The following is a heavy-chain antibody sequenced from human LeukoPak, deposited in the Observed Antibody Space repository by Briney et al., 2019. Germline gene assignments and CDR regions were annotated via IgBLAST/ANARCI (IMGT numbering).Heavy chain of an antibody. J-gene: IGHJ4*02. V-gene: IGHV3-48*03. D-gene: IGHD6-19*01. CDR3: TTPTVASNFDY. CDR1: GFSFIVYE. CDR2: ISSSGTTT. Sequence: GGSLRLSCAASGFSFIVYEMHWVRQAPGKGLEWISDISSSGTTTYYADSVKGRFTISIDNAKNSLYLQMNSLRAEDTAVYYCTTPTVASNFDYWGQGTLVTVSS.